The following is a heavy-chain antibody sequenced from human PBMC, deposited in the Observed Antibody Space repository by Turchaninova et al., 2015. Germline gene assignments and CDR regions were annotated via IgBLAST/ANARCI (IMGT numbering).Heavy chain of an antibody. CDR3: AHRPIAVVAYNWFDP. J-gene: IGHJ5*02. V-gene: IGHV2-5*02. CDR1: WFSARTTGVG. CDR2: IYWDDDK. D-gene: IGHD3-22*01. Sequence: QITFKESGPTLVKPNQTLTLTCPVTWFSARTTGVGVAWVRQPPGKALGWLALIYWDDDKRYSPSLKSRLTITKDTSKNQVVLTMTNMDPVDTATYYCAHRPIAVVAYNWFDPWGQGTLVTVSS.